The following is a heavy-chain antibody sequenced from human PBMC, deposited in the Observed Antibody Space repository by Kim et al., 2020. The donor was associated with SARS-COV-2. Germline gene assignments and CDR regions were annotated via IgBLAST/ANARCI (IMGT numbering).Heavy chain of an antibody. CDR2: IATDGGP. J-gene: IGHJ2*01. Sequence: GGSLRLSCAASGFTFSSYDMHWVRQAPGKGLEWVSGIATDGGPNYPSSVKGRFTISRENAKNSFYLQMNNLRAGDTAVYYCARELGSPGHWYFDLWGRGTLVTVSS. V-gene: IGHV3-13*05. CDR1: GFTFSSYD. D-gene: IGHD6-19*01. CDR3: ARELGSPGHWYFDL.